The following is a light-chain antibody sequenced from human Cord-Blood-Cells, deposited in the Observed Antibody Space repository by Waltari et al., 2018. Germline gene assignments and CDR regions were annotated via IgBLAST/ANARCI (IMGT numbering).Light chain of an antibody. CDR3: QQRSNGFT. CDR2: DAS. V-gene: IGKV3-11*01. Sequence: IVLTQSPATLSLSPGERATLSCRASQSVSSYLAWYQQKPGQAPRLLIYDASNRATGIPARFSGSGSGTDFTLTISSLEPEDCAVYYCQQRSNGFTFGPGTKVDIK. CDR1: QSVSSY. J-gene: IGKJ3*01.